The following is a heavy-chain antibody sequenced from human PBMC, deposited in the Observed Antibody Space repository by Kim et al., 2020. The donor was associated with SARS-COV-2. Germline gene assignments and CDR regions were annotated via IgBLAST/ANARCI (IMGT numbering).Heavy chain of an antibody. J-gene: IGHJ5*02. D-gene: IGHD3-10*01. CDR3: ARAGNRYYPWNWFDP. Sequence: SETLSLTCAVYGGSFSGYYWSWIRQPPGKGLEWIGEINHSGSTNYNPSLKSRVTISVDTSTNQFSLKLSSVTAADTAVYYCARAGNRYYPWNWFDPWGQGTLVTVSS. V-gene: IGHV4-34*01. CDR1: GGSFSGYY. CDR2: INHSGST.